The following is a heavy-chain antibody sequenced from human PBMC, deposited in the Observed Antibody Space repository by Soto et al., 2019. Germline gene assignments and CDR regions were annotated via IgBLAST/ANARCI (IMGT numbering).Heavy chain of an antibody. V-gene: IGHV4-59*01. Sequence: SETLSLTCTVSGGSIRNVYWSWIRQAPGKGLEWIGFIFHSGNAKYNPSLKSRVTISVDTSKNQFSLGLDSVTAADTAVYFCARAHAPTLPFDYWGQGTLVTVSS. CDR3: ARAHAPTLPFDY. CDR1: GGSIRNVY. CDR2: IFHSGNA. J-gene: IGHJ4*01. D-gene: IGHD2-15*01.